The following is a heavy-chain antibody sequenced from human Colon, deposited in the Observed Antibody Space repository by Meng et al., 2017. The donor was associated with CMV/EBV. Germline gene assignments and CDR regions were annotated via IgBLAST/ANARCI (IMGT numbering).Heavy chain of an antibody. CDR3: GRAGARGVPIDV. CDR1: GCSISGHY. D-gene: IGHD3-10*01. J-gene: IGHJ1*01. V-gene: IGHV4-4*07. CDR2: IYSNGRI. Sequence: QLQEAGPGLVKPSETLPLTCTVSGCSISGHYWTWIRRPAGEGLQWLGRIYSNGRIDENYSLRSRVTISVDTSKNQLSLRLTSVTAADTAVYYCGRAGARGVPIDVWGRGTLVTVSS.